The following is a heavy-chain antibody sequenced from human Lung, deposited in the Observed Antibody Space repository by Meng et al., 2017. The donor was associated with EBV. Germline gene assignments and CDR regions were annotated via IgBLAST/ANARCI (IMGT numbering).Heavy chain of an antibody. CDR3: ARGATSVFDL. J-gene: IGHJ2*01. CDR2: TYYRSKWYN. Sequence: QVPLQQSGPRLVKPSQTLSLTFVISGYSFSSIRAAWTWIRQSPSRGLEWLGRTYYRSKWYNDYAVFVKSRITINPDTSKNQFSLQLNSVTPEDTAVYYCARGATSVFDLWGRGTLVTVSS. CDR1: GYSFSSIRAA. V-gene: IGHV6-1*01.